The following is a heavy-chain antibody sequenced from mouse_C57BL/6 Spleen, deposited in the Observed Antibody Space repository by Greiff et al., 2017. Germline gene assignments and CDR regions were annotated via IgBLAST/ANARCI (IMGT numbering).Heavy chain of an antibody. Sequence: VQLQQSGAELVKPGASVKISCKASGYAFSSYWMNWVKQRPGKGLEWIGQIYPGDGDTNYNGKFKGKATLTADKSSSTAYMQLSSLTSEVSAVYFCDNSQPYAMDYWGQGTSVTVSS. J-gene: IGHJ4*01. V-gene: IGHV1-80*01. CDR3: DNSQPYAMDY. CDR2: IYPGDGDT. D-gene: IGHD6-1*01. CDR1: GYAFSSYW.